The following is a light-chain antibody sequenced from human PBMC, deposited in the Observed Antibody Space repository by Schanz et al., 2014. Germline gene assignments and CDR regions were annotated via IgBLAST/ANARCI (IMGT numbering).Light chain of an antibody. CDR1: QSVTSW. Sequence: EIVLTQSPGTLSLSPGERATLSCRASQSVTSWLAWYQQKPGQAPRLLIYDVSNRATGIPARFSGSGAGTDFTLTISRLEPEDFAVYYCHQFGSSPITFGQGTRLEIK. V-gene: IGKV3-20*01. CDR3: HQFGSSPIT. CDR2: DVS. J-gene: IGKJ5*01.